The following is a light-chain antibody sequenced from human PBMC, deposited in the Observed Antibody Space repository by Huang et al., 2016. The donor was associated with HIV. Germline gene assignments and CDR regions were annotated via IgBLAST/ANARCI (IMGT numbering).Light chain of an antibody. CDR2: GSS. Sequence: EIVMTQSPATLSVSPGERATLSCRASQSVSSNLAWYQQKPGKAPRPRSYGSSTRATGFPARFICSGSGTGFTLTISSLQSEDFAVYYCQQYNNWPPWTFGQGTKVEIK. CDR1: QSVSSN. CDR3: QQYNNWPPWT. V-gene: IGKV3-15*01. J-gene: IGKJ1*01.